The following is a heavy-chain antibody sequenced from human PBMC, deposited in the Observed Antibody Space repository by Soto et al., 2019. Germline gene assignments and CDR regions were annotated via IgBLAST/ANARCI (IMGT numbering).Heavy chain of an antibody. V-gene: IGHV4-39*01. CDR2: IYYSGST. Sequence: QLLESGPGLVKPSETLSLTCTVSGGSISSSSYYWGWIRQPPGKGLEWIGSIYYSGSTYYDPSLKSRVTISVDTSKNQFSPKLSSVTAADTAVYYCAADPRRDGYTYGEYYFDYWGQGTLVTVSS. D-gene: IGHD5-12*01. CDR3: AADPRRDGYTYGEYYFDY. CDR1: GGSISSSSYY. J-gene: IGHJ4*02.